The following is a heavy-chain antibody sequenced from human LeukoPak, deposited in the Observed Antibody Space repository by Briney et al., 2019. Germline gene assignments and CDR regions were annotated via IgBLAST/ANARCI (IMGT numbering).Heavy chain of an antibody. J-gene: IGHJ1*01. V-gene: IGHV3-7*01. CDR1: GFTFSSYW. CDR2: IKQDGSEK. CDR3: ARDQPVSIHTDLEYFQH. Sequence: GGSLRLSCAASGFTFSSYWMSWVRQAPGEGLEWVANIKQDGSEKYYVDSVKGRFTISRDNAKNSLYLQMNSLRAEDTAVYYCARDQPVSIHTDLEYFQHWGQGTLVTVSS. D-gene: IGHD2/OR15-2a*01.